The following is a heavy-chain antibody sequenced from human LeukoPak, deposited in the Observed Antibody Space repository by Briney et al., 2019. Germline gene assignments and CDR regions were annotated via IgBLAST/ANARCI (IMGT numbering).Heavy chain of an antibody. J-gene: IGHJ4*02. CDR2: ISSSSRTI. CDR3: ARQSGTMVTTRFDY. V-gene: IGHV3-48*01. D-gene: IGHD4-17*01. CDR1: GFTFSSYG. Sequence: GGSLRLSCAASGFTFSSYGMHWVRQAPGKGLEWVSYISSSSRTIYYADSVKGRFTISRDNAKNSLYLQMNSLRVEDTAIYYCARQSGTMVTTRFDYWGQGTLVTVSS.